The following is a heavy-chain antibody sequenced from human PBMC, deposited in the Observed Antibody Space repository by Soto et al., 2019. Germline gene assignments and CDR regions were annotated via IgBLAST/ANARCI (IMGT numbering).Heavy chain of an antibody. J-gene: IGHJ5*02. Sequence: PGGSLRLSCAASGFSLSNYVMTWVRQAPGKGLEWVSGISGSGGSTYFADSVEGRFTISRDNSNSTLYLQMNSLRAEDTAIYYCAKAPQIRRLSRDWFDPWGQGTLVTVSS. CDR1: GFSLSNYV. CDR2: ISGSGGST. V-gene: IGHV3-23*01. CDR3: AKAPQIRRLSRDWFDP.